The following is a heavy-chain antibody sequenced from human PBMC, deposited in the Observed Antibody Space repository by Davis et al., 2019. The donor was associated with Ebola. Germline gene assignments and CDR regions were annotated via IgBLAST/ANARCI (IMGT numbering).Heavy chain of an antibody. D-gene: IGHD1-26*01. CDR3: ARGTGGNYAAAFDI. J-gene: IGHJ3*02. CDR2: ISGYNGNT. Sequence: AASVKVSCKASGYTFTSYGISWVRQAPGQGLEWMGWISGYNGNTNYVENLQGRVTMTTDTSTSTAYMELRSLRSADTAVYYCARGTGGNYAAAFDIWGQGTMVTVSS. V-gene: IGHV1-18*01. CDR1: GYTFTSYG.